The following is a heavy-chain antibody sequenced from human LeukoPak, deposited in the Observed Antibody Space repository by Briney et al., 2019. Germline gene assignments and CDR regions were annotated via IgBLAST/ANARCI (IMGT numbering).Heavy chain of an antibody. V-gene: IGHV3-23*01. Sequence: PSETLSLTCTVSGGSISSYYWSWIRQPPGKGLEWVSAISGSGGSTYYADSVKGRFTISRDNSKNTLYLQMNSLRAEDTAVYYCAKAKGSIAARPDAFDIWGQGTMVTVSS. J-gene: IGHJ3*02. CDR2: ISGSGGST. CDR1: GGSISSYY. CDR3: AKAKGSIAARPDAFDI. D-gene: IGHD6-6*01.